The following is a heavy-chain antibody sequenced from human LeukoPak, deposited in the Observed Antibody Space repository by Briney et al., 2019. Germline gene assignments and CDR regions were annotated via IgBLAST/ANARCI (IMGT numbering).Heavy chain of an antibody. Sequence: PGGSLRLSCAASGLTFSGYSMNWVRQAPGKGLEWVLSISGRGGYIFYADSVKGRFTISRDNAKNSLYLQMNSLRVEDTAVYYCGRDKGDGSYYGMDVWGQGTTVIVSS. CDR2: ISGRGGYI. D-gene: IGHD5-24*01. V-gene: IGHV3-21*01. CDR3: GRDKGDGSYYGMDV. CDR1: GLTFSGYS. J-gene: IGHJ6*02.